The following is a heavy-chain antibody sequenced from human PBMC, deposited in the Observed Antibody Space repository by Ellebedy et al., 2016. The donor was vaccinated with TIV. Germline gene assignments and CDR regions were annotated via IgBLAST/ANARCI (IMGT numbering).Heavy chain of an antibody. CDR3: AKSFTSNMIRGVNYYMDV. CDR1: GFPFSNYA. Sequence: GESLKISCAASGFPFSNYAMTWVRQAPGKRLEWVASMSSTGEDTYYVESVKGRFTITRDNSQNTLSLQMNSLRAEDTALYYCAKSFTSNMIRGVNYYMDVWGKGTTVTVS. V-gene: IGHV3-23*01. J-gene: IGHJ6*03. CDR2: MSSTGEDT. D-gene: IGHD3-10*01.